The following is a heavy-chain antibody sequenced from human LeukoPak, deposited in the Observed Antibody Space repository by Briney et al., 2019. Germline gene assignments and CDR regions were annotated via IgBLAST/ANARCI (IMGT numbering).Heavy chain of an antibody. V-gene: IGHV4-59*01. CDR3: ARDIGSHYYGSGSYYNSYYFDY. D-gene: IGHD3-10*01. CDR2: IYYSGST. CDR1: GGSISSYY. Sequence: SGTLSLTCTVSGGSISSYYWSWIRQPPGKGLEWIGYIYYSGSTNYNPSLKSRVTISVDTSKNQFSLKLSSVTAADTAVYYCARDIGSHYYGSGSYYNSYYFDYWGQGALVTVSS. J-gene: IGHJ4*02.